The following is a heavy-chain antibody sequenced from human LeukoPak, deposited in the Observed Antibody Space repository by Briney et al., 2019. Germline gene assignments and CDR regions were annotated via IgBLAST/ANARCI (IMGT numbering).Heavy chain of an antibody. V-gene: IGHV3-48*04. J-gene: IGHJ4*02. Sequence: GGSLRLSCAASGFTFSSYSMNWVRQAPGKGLEWVSYISSSSSTIYYADSVKGRFTISRDNAKNSLYLQMNSLRAEDTAVYYCARAIRTGYCSGGSCYSPLDYWGQGTLVTVSS. D-gene: IGHD2-15*01. CDR3: ARAIRTGYCSGGSCYSPLDY. CDR1: GFTFSSYS. CDR2: ISSSSSTI.